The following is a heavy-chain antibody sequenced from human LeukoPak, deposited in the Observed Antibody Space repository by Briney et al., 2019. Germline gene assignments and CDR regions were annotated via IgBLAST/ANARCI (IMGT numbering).Heavy chain of an antibody. D-gene: IGHD1-14*01. CDR3: AVNQISYYGMDV. CDR2: IVVGSGNT. CDR1: RFTFTSSA. Sequence: SVKVSCKASRFTFTSSAMQWVRQARGQRLEWIGWIVVGSGNTNYAQKFQERVTITRDMSTSTAYMELSSLRSEDTAVYYCAVNQISYYGMDVWGQGTTVTVSS. J-gene: IGHJ6*02. V-gene: IGHV1-58*02.